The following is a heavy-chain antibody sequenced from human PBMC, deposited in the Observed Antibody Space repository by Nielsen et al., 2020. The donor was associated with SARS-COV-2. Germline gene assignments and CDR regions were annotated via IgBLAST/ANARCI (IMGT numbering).Heavy chain of an antibody. Sequence: GESLKISCQGSGCRFDSYWIAWVRQMSGKGLEWMGLIYPADSHTTYSPSFQGQVTISVDKSVNTAYLRWSSLKASDTAIYYCARHGNDFGGNDLDYWGQGTLVTVSP. CDR3: ARHGNDFGGNDLDY. J-gene: IGHJ4*02. CDR2: IYPADSHT. D-gene: IGHD4-23*01. CDR1: GCRFDSYW. V-gene: IGHV5-51*01.